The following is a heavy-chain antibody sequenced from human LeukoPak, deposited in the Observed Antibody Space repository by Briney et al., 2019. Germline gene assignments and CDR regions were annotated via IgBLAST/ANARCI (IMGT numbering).Heavy chain of an antibody. Sequence: PGRSLRLSCAASGFIFSSYWMSWVRQAPGKGLEWVANINQDGSEKYYVDSVKGRFTISRDSAKNSLFLQMNSLRADDTAVYYCARDHAFSYYYYYMDVWGKGTTVTVSS. CDR2: INQDGSEK. CDR1: GFIFSSYW. V-gene: IGHV3-7*01. D-gene: IGHD3-3*01. CDR3: ARDHAFSYYYYYMDV. J-gene: IGHJ6*03.